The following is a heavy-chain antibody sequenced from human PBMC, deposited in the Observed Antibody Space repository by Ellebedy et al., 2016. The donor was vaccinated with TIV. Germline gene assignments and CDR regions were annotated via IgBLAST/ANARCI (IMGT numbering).Heavy chain of an antibody. J-gene: IGHJ4*02. D-gene: IGHD5-18*01. V-gene: IGHV2-5*01. CDR3: AHPRGYSYVLYYFDY. CDR2: IYWNDDK. CDR1: GFSLSTSGVG. Sequence: SGPTLVKPTQTLTLTCTFSGFSLSTSGVGVGWIRQPPGKALEWLALIYWNDDKRYSPSLKSRLTITKDTSKNQVVLTMTNMDPVDTATYYCAHPRGYSYVLYYFDYWGQGTLVTVSS.